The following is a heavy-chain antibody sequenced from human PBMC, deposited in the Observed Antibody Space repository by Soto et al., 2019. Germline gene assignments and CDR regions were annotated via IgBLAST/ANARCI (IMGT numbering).Heavy chain of an antibody. Sequence: QVQLVQSGAEVKKPGSSVKVSCKASGGTFSSYAISWVRQAPGQGLEWMGGIIPIFGTANYAQKFQGRVTITSDESTSTDYMELSSLRSEDTAVYYCARSGYCSGGSCYYYGMDVWGQGTTVPVA. CDR2: IIPIFGTA. CDR1: GGTFSSYA. CDR3: ARSGYCSGGSCYYYGMDV. V-gene: IGHV1-69*01. J-gene: IGHJ6*02. D-gene: IGHD2-15*01.